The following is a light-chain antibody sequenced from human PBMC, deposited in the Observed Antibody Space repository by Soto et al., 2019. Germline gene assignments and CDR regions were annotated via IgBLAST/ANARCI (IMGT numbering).Light chain of an antibody. CDR3: QQYDNWPWT. CDR1: QDIRNY. V-gene: IGKV1-27*01. Sequence: QMTQSPSSVSASVGDGVTSTFRASQDIRNYSVWYQQKPGKVPKLLIYGASALQSGVPSRFSGSGSGTHSTLTISSLQSDDFAVYCCQQYDNWPWTLGQGTKVDI. CDR2: GAS. J-gene: IGKJ1*01.